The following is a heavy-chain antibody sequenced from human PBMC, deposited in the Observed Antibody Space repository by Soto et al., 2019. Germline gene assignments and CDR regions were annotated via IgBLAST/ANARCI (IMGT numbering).Heavy chain of an antibody. CDR1: GYTFSKFY. V-gene: IGHV1-2*02. D-gene: IGHD3-16*02. CDR2: IAPNSGDT. CDR3: AKNLLVTLSYCYGD. J-gene: IGHJ4*01. Sequence: ASVKVSCKASGYTFSKFYMHWVRQAPGQGLEWMGWIAPNSGDTNIAQKFQGRVTMTRDTSISTAYMDLNRLRSDDTAVYYCAKNLLVTLSYCYGDWGHGPSFTAS.